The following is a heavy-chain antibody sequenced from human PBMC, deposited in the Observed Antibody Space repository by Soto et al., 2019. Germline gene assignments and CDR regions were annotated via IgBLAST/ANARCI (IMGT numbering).Heavy chain of an antibody. CDR3: ARERDGHNPNWFDL. V-gene: IGHV3-53*01. CDR1: GFTVSSIY. Sequence: PGGSLRLSCAVSGFTVSSIYMSWVRQPPGKGPEWVSDIYSGGSTYYADSVKGRFTISRDNSKNTLYLQMNSLRAEDTAVYYCARERDGHNPNWFDLWGQGTLVTSPQ. J-gene: IGHJ5*02. D-gene: IGHD2-8*01. CDR2: IYSGGST.